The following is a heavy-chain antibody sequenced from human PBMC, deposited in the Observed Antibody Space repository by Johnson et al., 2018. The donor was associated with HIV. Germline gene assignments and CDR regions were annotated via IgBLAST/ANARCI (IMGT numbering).Heavy chain of an antibody. CDR3: AKDLDSSSWGAFDI. CDR2: INWNGGST. CDR1: GFTFDYYG. D-gene: IGHD6-6*01. J-gene: IGHJ3*02. V-gene: IGHV3-20*04. Sequence: VQLVESGGGVMRPGGSLRLSCAASGFTFDYYGMSWVRQGPGKGLEWVSGINWNGGSTGYADSVKGRFTISRDNAKNSLYLQMNSLRAEDTAVYYCAKDLDSSSWGAFDIWGQGTMVTVSS.